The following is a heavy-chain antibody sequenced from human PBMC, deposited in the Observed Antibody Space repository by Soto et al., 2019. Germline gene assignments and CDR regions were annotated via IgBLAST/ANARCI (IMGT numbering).Heavy chain of an antibody. J-gene: IGHJ6*01. CDR2: IYSGGST. Sequence: PGGSLRLSCAASGFTVSSNYMSWVRQAPGKGLEWVAVIYSGGSTYYADSVKGRFTISRHNSKNPLYLQMNSLRAEDTAVYYCATRGNYNHSSAYHSYYGMEVWGQGTTVNVSS. V-gene: IGHV3-53*04. CDR3: ATRGNYNHSSAYHSYYGMEV. CDR1: GFTVSSNY. D-gene: IGHD3-22*01.